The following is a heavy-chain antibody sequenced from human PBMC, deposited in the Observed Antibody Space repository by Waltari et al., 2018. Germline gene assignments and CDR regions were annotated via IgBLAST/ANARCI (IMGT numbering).Heavy chain of an antibody. CDR1: GFPFSNSW. D-gene: IGHD2-8*01. J-gene: IGHJ6*02. CDR2: IKSKTNGETA. V-gene: IGHV3-15*01. CDR3: TTGPRSNGPPSYYYYGLDV. Sequence: EVQLVESGGGLVTPGGSLRLSGEVSGFPFSNSWLTWVRQAPGKGLEWVGRIKSKTNGETADYAAPVKGRFTISRDDSKKTLYLEMNSLKPEDTGVYYCTTGPRSNGPPSYYYYGLDVWGQGTTVTVSS.